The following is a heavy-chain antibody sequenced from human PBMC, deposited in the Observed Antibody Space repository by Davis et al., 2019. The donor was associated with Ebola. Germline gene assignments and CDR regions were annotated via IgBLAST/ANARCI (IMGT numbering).Heavy chain of an antibody. Sequence: GGSLRLSCAASGFTFSNAWMSWVRQAPGKGLEWVGRIKSKTDGGTTDYAAPVKGRFTISRDDSKNTLYLQMNSLKTEDTAVYYCTTQITMIVVVITLSDYWGQGTLVTVSS. J-gene: IGHJ4*02. CDR1: GFTFSNAW. CDR2: IKSKTDGGTT. V-gene: IGHV3-15*01. D-gene: IGHD3-22*01. CDR3: TTQITMIVVVITLSDY.